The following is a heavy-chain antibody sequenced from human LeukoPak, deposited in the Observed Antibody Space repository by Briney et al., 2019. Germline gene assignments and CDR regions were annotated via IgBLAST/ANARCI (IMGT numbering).Heavy chain of an antibody. J-gene: IGHJ6*03. D-gene: IGHD3-3*01. Sequence: PSETLSLTCTVSGGSISSSSYYWGWIRQPPGKGLEWIGSIYYSGSTYYNPSLKSRVTISVDTSKNQFSLKLSSVTAADTAVYYCAREMRITIFGVVRGYMDVWGKGTTVTVSS. CDR1: GGSISSSSYY. CDR3: AREMRITIFGVVRGYMDV. CDR2: IYYSGST. V-gene: IGHV4-39*07.